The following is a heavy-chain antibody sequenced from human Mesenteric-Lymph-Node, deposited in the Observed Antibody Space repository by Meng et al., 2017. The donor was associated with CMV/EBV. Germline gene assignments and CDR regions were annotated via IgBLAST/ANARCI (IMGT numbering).Heavy chain of an antibody. CDR2: IYSDGST. CDR3: ARASGRYWIGWFDP. V-gene: IGHV3-53*01. CDR1: GFTFNTYA. J-gene: IGHJ5*02. D-gene: IGHD3-10*01. Sequence: GGSLRLSCAASGFTFNTYAMNWVRQAPGKGPEWVSVIYSDGSTYYADSVKGRFTISRDNSKNTLHLQMNSLRVDDTAVYYCARASGRYWIGWFDPWGQGTLVTVSS.